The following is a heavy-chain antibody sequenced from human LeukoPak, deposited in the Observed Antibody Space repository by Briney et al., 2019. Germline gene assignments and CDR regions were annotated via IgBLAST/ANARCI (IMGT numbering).Heavy chain of an antibody. CDR3: ARINREPRYSSDY. Sequence: PGGSLRLSCAASGFTFSDYWMPWVRQAPGKGLVWVSRISDDGSSTSYADSVKGRFTISRANAKNTLYLQMNSLRAEDTAVYYCARINREPRYSSDYWGQGTLVTVSS. J-gene: IGHJ4*02. CDR2: ISDDGSST. CDR1: GFTFSDYW. D-gene: IGHD5-18*01. V-gene: IGHV3-74*01.